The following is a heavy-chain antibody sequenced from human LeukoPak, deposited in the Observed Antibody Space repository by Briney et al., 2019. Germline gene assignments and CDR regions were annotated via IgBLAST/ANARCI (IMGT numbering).Heavy chain of an antibody. CDR3: ARDYDSSGYPGSRFDP. CDR2: IYYSGST. CDR1: GGSISSGGYY. V-gene: IGHV4-31*03. J-gene: IGHJ5*02. Sequence: PSQTLSLTCTVSGGSISSGGYYWSWIRQHPGQGLEWIGYIYYSGSTYYNPSLKSRVTISVDTSKNQFSLKLSSVTAADTAVYYCARDYDSSGYPGSRFDPWGQGTLVTVSS. D-gene: IGHD3-22*01.